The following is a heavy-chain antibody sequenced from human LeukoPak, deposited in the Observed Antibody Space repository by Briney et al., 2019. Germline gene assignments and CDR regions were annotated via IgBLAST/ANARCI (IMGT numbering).Heavy chain of an antibody. CDR2: FSGTTST. V-gene: IGHV3-23*01. Sequence: QPGGSLRLSCAASGFTFTSFAMSWVRQAPGKGLEWVSTFSGTTSTYYADSVKGRVTISRDNSKNTLYLQMNSLRADDTAVYYCTKLKQWQPQRYFFEYWGQGALVTVAS. CDR1: GFTFTSFA. J-gene: IGHJ4*02. D-gene: IGHD6-19*01. CDR3: TKLKQWQPQRYFFEY.